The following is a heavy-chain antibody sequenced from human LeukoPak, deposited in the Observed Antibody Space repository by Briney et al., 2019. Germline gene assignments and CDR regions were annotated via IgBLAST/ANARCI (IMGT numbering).Heavy chain of an antibody. CDR2: IYYSGST. D-gene: IGHD3-9*01. CDR1: GGSISKRSSY. V-gene: IGHV4-39*01. Sequence: PSETLSLTCTVSGGSISKRSSYWGWIRQPPGKGLEWIGTIYYSGSTYYNPSLKSRVTISLATSKNQFSLKLSSVTAADTAVYFCTKVPDTWLQADPWGQGTLVTVSS. CDR3: TKVPDTWLQADP. J-gene: IGHJ5*02.